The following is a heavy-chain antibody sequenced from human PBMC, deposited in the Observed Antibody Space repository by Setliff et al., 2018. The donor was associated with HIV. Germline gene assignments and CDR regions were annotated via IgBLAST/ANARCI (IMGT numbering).Heavy chain of an antibody. Sequence: SATLSLPCTVSGGSINTGSYYWGWIRQPPGKGLESIGTIYYSGSTYYKSSLKSRLTISVDTSKNQFSLKMSSVTAADTAVYYCARARGPEGYFDSWGQGTLVTVSS. V-gene: IGHV4-39*07. CDR2: IYYSGST. J-gene: IGHJ4*02. CDR3: ARARGPEGYFDS. D-gene: IGHD3-10*01. CDR1: GGSINTGSYY.